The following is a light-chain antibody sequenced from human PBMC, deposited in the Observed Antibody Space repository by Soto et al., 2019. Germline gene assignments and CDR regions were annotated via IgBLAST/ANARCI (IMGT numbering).Light chain of an antibody. Sequence: AMQLSQSPSSLSAAVWDRVTITCRASQGISTNLAWYQQKPGQAPKVLIYESSILPSGVPSRFSGSGSGTDFTLTISSLQPEDFATYYCQHFKSFPITFGQGTGLEIK. V-gene: IGKV1-13*02. J-gene: IGKJ5*01. CDR3: QHFKSFPIT. CDR2: ESS. CDR1: QGISTN.